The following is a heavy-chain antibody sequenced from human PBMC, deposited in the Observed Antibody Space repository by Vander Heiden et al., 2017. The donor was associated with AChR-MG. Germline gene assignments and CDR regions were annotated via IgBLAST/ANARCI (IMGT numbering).Heavy chain of an antibody. CDR3: AILDYGDYRLGFDP. Sequence: QLQLQESGPGLVKPSETLSLTCTVSGCSISSSSYYWGWIRQPPGKGLEWIGSIYYSGSTYYNPALKSRVTISVDTSKNQFSLKLSSVTAADTAVYYFAILDYGDYRLGFDPWGQGTLVTVSS. V-gene: IGHV4-39*01. D-gene: IGHD4-17*01. J-gene: IGHJ5*02. CDR2: IYYSGST. CDR1: GCSISSSSYY.